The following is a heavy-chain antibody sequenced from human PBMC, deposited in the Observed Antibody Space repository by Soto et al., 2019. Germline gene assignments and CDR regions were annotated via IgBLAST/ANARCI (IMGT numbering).Heavy chain of an antibody. D-gene: IGHD3-10*01. V-gene: IGHV4-30-4*01. Sequence: SETLSLTCTVSGGSISSGDYYWSWIRQPPGKSQEWIGYIYYSGSTYYNPSLKSRVTISVDTSKNHFSLKLSSLTSADTVVYYCARVRGVTYFDYSGQGTLVTVSS. J-gene: IGHJ4*02. CDR3: ARVRGVTYFDY. CDR1: GGSISSGDYY. CDR2: IYYSGST.